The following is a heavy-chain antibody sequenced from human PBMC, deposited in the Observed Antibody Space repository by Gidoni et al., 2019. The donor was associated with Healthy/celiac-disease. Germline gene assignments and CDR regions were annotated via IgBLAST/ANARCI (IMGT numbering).Heavy chain of an antibody. V-gene: IGHV3-7*04. D-gene: IGHD3-3*01. Sequence: EVQLVESGGGLVQPGGSLGLPCAASGFTFSSSWMSWVRQAPGKGLEWVANIKQDGSEKYYVDSVKGRFTISRDNAKNSLYLQMNSLRAEDTAVYYCARGYYDFWSGNFYMDVWGKGTTVTVSS. J-gene: IGHJ6*03. CDR2: IKQDGSEK. CDR3: ARGYYDFWSGNFYMDV. CDR1: GFTFSSSW.